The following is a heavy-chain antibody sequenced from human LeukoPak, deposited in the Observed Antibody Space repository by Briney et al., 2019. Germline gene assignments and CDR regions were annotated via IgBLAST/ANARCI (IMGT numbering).Heavy chain of an antibody. CDR3: ARVLYYYDSSGYYRNAFDI. D-gene: IGHD3-22*01. V-gene: IGHV1-2*02. CDR1: GYTFTGYY. CDR2: INPNSGGT. Sequence: ASVKVSCKASGYTFTGYYMHWVRQAPGQGLEWMGWINPNSGGTNYAQKFQGRVTMTRGTSISTAYKELRSLRSDDTAVYYCARVLYYYDSSGYYRNAFDIWGQGTMVSVSS. J-gene: IGHJ3*02.